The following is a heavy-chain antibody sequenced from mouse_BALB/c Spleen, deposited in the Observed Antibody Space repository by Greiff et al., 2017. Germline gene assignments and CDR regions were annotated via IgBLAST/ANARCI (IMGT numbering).Heavy chain of an antibody. J-gene: IGHJ1*01. CDR3: ARGNDGWYFDG. CDR1: GYTFTSYW. CDR2: IDPSDSET. Sequence: QVQLPQSGAELVKPGAPVKLSCKASGYTFTSYWMNWVKQRPGRGLEWIGRIDPSDSETHYNQKFKDKATLTVDKSSSTAYIQLSSLTSEDSAVYYCARGNDGWYFDGWGAGTTVTVSA. D-gene: IGHD2-3*01. V-gene: IGHV1-69*02.